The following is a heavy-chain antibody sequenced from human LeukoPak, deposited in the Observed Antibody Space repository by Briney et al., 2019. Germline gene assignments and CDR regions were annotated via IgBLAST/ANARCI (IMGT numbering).Heavy chain of an antibody. D-gene: IGHD1-1*01. CDR3: AKAVAIGSFYHYGMGV. CDR2: ISGDGGFA. CDR1: GFTFSSYA. V-gene: IGHV3-23*01. Sequence: GGSLRLSCAASGFTFSSYAMSWVRQAPGKGLEWVSRISGDGGFAYYADSVRGRFTISRDTSKNTVSLQMNSLKVEDTAVYYCAKAVAIGSFYHYGMGVWGQGTTVTVSS. J-gene: IGHJ6*02.